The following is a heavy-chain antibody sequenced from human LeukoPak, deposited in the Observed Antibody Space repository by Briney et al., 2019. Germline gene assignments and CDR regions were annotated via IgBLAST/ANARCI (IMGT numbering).Heavy chain of an antibody. CDR2: ISYDGDNE. J-gene: IGHJ6*02. Sequence: GGSLRLSCAASGFTFRNYVIHWVRQAPGKGLEWVAVISYDGDNEYYADSVKGQFTISRDNSKDRLYLQMNSLRPEDTAMYYCARVRGGRSWYYYGMDVWGRGTTVTVSS. CDR3: ARVRGGRSWYYYGMDV. V-gene: IGHV3-30-3*01. CDR1: GFTFRNYV. D-gene: IGHD3-16*01.